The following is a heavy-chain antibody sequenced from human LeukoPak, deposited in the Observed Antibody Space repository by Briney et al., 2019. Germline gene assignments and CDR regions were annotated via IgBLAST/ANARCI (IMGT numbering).Heavy chain of an antibody. D-gene: IGHD1-14*01. CDR2: ISWNSGGI. CDR3: AKDILTGYYYGMDV. CDR1: GFTFDDYA. Sequence: QPGGSLRLSCAASGFTFDDYAMHWVRQAPGKGLEWVSGISWNSGGIGYADSVKGRFTISRDNAKNSLYLQMNSLRAEDTALYYCAKDILTGYYYGMDVWGQGTTVTVSS. J-gene: IGHJ6*02. V-gene: IGHV3-9*01.